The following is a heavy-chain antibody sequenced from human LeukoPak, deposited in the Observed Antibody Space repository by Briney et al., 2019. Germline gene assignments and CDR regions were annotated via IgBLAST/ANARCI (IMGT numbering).Heavy chain of an antibody. CDR1: GYTFTNYG. CDR2: ISAYNGNT. V-gene: IGHV1-18*01. J-gene: IGHJ6*03. CDR3: ARDLVGSRLYGGVSYYYYYMDV. Sequence: ASVKVSCKASGYTFTNYGISWVRQAPGQGLEWMGWISAYNGNTNYAQKLQGRVTMTTDKSTSTAYMELRSLRSDDTAVYYCARDLVGSRLYGGVSYYYYYMDVWGKGTTVTISS. D-gene: IGHD4-23*01.